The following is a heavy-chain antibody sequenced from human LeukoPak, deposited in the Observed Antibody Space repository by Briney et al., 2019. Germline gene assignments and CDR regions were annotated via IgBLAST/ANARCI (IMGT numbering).Heavy chain of an antibody. J-gene: IGHJ6*03. V-gene: IGHV1-69*05. CDR3: ASGLRLAARPLGNYYYYYMDV. CDR2: IIPIFGTA. D-gene: IGHD6-6*01. CDR1: GGTFSSSA. Sequence: ASVKVSCKASGGTFSSSAISWVRQAPGQGLEWMGGIIPIFGTANYAQKFQGRVTITTDESTSTAYMGLSSLRSEDTAVYYCASGLRLAARPLGNYYYYYMDVWGKGTTVTVSS.